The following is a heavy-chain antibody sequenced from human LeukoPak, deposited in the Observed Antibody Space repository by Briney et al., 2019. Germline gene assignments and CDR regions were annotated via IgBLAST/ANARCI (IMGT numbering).Heavy chain of an antibody. CDR3: ARDDEYCSSTSCYPNNWFDP. CDR1: GFTFSSYW. CDR2: INQDGSEK. Sequence: GGSLRLSCAASGFTFSSYWMSWVRQAPGKGLEWVANINQDGSEKYYVDSVKGRFTISRDNAKNSLYLQMNSLRAADTAVYYCARDDEYCSSTSCYPNNWFDPWGQGTLVTVSS. V-gene: IGHV3-7*01. J-gene: IGHJ5*02. D-gene: IGHD2-2*01.